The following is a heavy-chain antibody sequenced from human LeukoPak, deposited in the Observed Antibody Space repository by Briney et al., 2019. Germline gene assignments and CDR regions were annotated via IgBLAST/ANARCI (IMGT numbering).Heavy chain of an antibody. Sequence: SETLSLTCTVSGGSISSYYWSWIRQPRGKGLEWLGYIYYSGRTNYNPSLKSRVTISVDTSKNQFSLKLSSVTAADTAVYYCARVQGYCSSTSCYYYYCMDVWGQGTTVTVSS. D-gene: IGHD2-2*01. CDR1: GGSISSYY. V-gene: IGHV4-59*01. CDR3: ARVQGYCSSTSCYYYYCMDV. J-gene: IGHJ6*02. CDR2: IYYSGRT.